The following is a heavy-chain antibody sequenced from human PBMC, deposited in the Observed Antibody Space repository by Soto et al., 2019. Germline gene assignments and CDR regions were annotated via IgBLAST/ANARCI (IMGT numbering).Heavy chain of an antibody. D-gene: IGHD3-16*01. J-gene: IGHJ4*02. CDR1: VFTFSDYT. CDR3: ARGEGGSDY. Sequence: EVQLVESGGGLVQPGGSLRLSCAASVFTFSDYTMNWVRQAPGKGLEWVSSISGSSTTIYTPDSVKGRFTISRDNAKNSLYLQMNSLRDEDTAVYYCARGEGGSDYWGQGTLVTVSS. V-gene: IGHV3-48*02. CDR2: ISGSSTTI.